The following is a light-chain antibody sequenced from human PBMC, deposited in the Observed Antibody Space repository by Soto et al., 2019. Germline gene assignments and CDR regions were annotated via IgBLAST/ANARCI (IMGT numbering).Light chain of an antibody. CDR1: QSVSSY. CDR2: DAS. CDR3: QQRSNWPPT. V-gene: IGKV3-11*01. J-gene: IGKJ4*01. Sequence: EIVLTQSPATLSLSPGEGATLSCRASQSVSSYLAWYQQKPGQAPRLLIYDASNRATGIPDRFSGSGSGTDFTLTISSLEPEDFAVYYCQQRSNWPPTFGGGTKVEIK.